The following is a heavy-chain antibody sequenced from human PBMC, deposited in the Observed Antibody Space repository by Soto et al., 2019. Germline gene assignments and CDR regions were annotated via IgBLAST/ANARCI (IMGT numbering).Heavy chain of an antibody. Sequence: WGSLRLSCAASGLTFSRYAMHWVRQAPGRGLESVSAIGSTGGRTYYTDSVKGRFTISRDNSKHTLYLQMSSLSAEDTAVYYCVKGNLRVIEYPSHDMDVWGQGTTVTVSS. CDR1: GLTFSRYA. J-gene: IGHJ6*02. V-gene: IGHV3-64D*06. D-gene: IGHD2-21*01. CDR2: IGSTGGRT. CDR3: VKGNLRVIEYPSHDMDV.